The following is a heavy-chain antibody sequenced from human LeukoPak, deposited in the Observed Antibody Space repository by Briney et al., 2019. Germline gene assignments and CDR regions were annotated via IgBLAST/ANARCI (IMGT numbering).Heavy chain of an antibody. Sequence: PSETLSLTCTVSGGSISSGSYYWSWSRQPAGKGLEWIGRIYTSGSTNYNPSLKSRVTISVDTSKNQFSLKLSSVTAADTAVYYCARSSGYTNWFDPWGQGTLVTVSS. CDR1: GGSISSGSYY. CDR3: ARSSGYTNWFDP. V-gene: IGHV4-61*02. CDR2: IYTSGST. J-gene: IGHJ5*02. D-gene: IGHD3-3*01.